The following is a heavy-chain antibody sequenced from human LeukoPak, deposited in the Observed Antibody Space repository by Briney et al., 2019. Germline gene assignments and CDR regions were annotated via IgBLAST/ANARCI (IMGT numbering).Heavy chain of an antibody. CDR2: FDPEDGET. D-gene: IGHD1-26*01. CDR1: GYTLTELS. V-gene: IGHV1-24*01. Sequence: GASVKVSCKVSGYTLTELSMHWVRQAPGKGLEWMGGFDPEDGETIYAQKFQGRVTMTEDTSTDTAYMELSSLRSEDTAVYYYATVRMGATTLSYFDYWGQGTLVTVSS. CDR3: ATVRMGATTLSYFDY. J-gene: IGHJ4*02.